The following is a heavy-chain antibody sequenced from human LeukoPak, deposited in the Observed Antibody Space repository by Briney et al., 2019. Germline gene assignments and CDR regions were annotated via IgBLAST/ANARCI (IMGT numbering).Heavy chain of an antibody. CDR1: GFTFSSYA. CDR3: AKVRAWDYYYGMDV. J-gene: IGHJ6*02. CDR2: VSGGGGTT. Sequence: PGGSLRLSCAASGFTFSSYAMSWVRQAPGKGLEWVSTVSGGGGTTYYADSVKGRFTISRDNSKNTLYLQMNSLRAEDTAVYYCAKVRAWDYYYGMDVWGQGTTVTVSS. D-gene: IGHD3-16*01. V-gene: IGHV3-23*01.